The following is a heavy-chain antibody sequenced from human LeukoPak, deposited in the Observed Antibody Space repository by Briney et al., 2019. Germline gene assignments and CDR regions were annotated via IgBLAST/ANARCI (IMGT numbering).Heavy chain of an antibody. J-gene: IGHJ4*02. Sequence: GGSLRLSCAASGFTFRNYWMHWVRQTPGKGLVWVSRINRDGANTNYADSMKGRFTISRDNAKSTLYLEMNSLSAEDTALYYCVRDTSSYFDFWGQGTLVTVSS. V-gene: IGHV3-74*01. CDR1: GFTFRNYW. CDR2: INRDGANT. CDR3: VRDTSSYFDF.